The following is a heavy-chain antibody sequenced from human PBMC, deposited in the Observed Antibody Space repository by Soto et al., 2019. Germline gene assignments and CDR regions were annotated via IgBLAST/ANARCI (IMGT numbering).Heavy chain of an antibody. Sequence: SETLSLTCAVYGGSFSGYYWSWIRQPPGKGLEWIGEINHSGSTNYNPSLKSRVTISVDTSKNQFSLKLSSVTAADTAVYYCARGTAYYYYYAMDVWGQGPMVT. CDR3: ARGTAYYYYYAMDV. D-gene: IGHD1-1*01. V-gene: IGHV4-34*01. J-gene: IGHJ6*02. CDR1: GGSFSGYY. CDR2: INHSGST.